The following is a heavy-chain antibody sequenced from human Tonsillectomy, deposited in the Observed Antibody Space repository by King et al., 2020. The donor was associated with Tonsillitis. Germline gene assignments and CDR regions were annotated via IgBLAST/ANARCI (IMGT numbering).Heavy chain of an antibody. CDR2: IWYDGSNK. CDR3: VRVLSGSDPDAFDV. D-gene: IGHD3-3*01. CDR1: GFSFRTYG. V-gene: IGHV3-33*08. Sequence: VQLVESGGGVVQPGRSLRLSCAASGFSFRTYGMHWVRQAPGKGLQWVAVIWYDGSNKFYEDSVRGRFTVSRDISKNTLYLQMNSLRAEDTAMHYCVRVLSGSDPDAFDVWGQGTMVTVSS. J-gene: IGHJ3*01.